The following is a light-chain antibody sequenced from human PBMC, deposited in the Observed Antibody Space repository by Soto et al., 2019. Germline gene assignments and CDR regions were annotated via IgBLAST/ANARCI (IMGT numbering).Light chain of an antibody. Sequence: LSQPPSVSAAPSQRVTISCSGSSSNIGNNAVNWYQQVPGKAPKLLIHYDDRVASGVSDRFSGSKSGTSASLAISGLQSEDEADYYCAAWDDTLNGPLFGGGTKLTVL. J-gene: IGLJ3*02. CDR3: AAWDDTLNGPL. V-gene: IGLV1-36*01. CDR1: SSNIGNNA. CDR2: YDD.